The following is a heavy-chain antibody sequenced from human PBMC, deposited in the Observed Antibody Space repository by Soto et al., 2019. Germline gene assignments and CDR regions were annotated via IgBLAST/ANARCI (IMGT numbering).Heavy chain of an antibody. CDR3: AKDWIMVRGVISPFDY. J-gene: IGHJ4*02. V-gene: IGHV3-15*07. CDR2: IKSKTDGGST. Sequence: GGSLRLSCAASGFTFSNAWMNWVRQAPGKGLEWVGRIKSKTDGGSTYYADSVKGRFTISRDNSKNTLYLQMNSLRAEDTAVYYCAKDWIMVRGVISPFDYWGQGTLVTVSS. D-gene: IGHD3-10*01. CDR1: GFTFSNAW.